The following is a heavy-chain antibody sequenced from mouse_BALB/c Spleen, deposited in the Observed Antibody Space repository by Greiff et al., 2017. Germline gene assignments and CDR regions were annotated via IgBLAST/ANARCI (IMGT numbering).Heavy chain of an antibody. J-gene: IGHJ1*01. Sequence: EVKLMESGGDLVKPGGSLKLSCAASGFTFSSYGMSWVRQTPDKRLEWVATISSGGSYTYYPDSVKGRFTISRDNAKNTLYLQMSSLKSEDTAMYYCASYGNYGYFDVWGAGTTVTVSS. CDR3: ASYGNYGYFDV. CDR2: ISSGGSYT. V-gene: IGHV5-6*01. D-gene: IGHD2-1*01. CDR1: GFTFSSYG.